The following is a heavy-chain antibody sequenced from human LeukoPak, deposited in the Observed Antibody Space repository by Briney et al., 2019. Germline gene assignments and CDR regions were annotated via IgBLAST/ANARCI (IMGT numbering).Heavy chain of an antibody. V-gene: IGHV4-34*01. CDR1: GGSFSDYF. CDR2: INHGGGT. Sequence: SETLSLTCAIYGGSFSDYFWNWIRQTPGKGLEWIGEINHGGGTNYNPSLKSRVTISVDTSKNQFSLKLSSVTAADTAVYYCASLPRLRFLEWLLADWGQGTLVTVSS. J-gene: IGHJ4*02. CDR3: ASLPRLRFLEWLLAD. D-gene: IGHD3-3*01.